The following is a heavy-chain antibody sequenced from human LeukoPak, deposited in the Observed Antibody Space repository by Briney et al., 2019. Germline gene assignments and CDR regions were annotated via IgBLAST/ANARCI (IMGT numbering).Heavy chain of an antibody. CDR3: ARGWSGYPLYYGMDV. V-gene: IGHV1-69*13. J-gene: IGHJ6*02. CDR2: IIPIFGTA. D-gene: IGHD3-3*01. CDR1: GGTFSSYA. Sequence: SVKVSCKASGGTFSSYAISWVRQAPGQGLEWMGGIIPIFGTANYAQKFQGRVTITADESTSTAYMELSSLRSEDTAVYYCARGWSGYPLYYGMDVWGQGTTVTVSS.